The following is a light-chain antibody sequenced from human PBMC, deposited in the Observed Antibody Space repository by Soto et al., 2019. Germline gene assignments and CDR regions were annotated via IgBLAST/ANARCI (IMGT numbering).Light chain of an antibody. Sequence: QPVLTQSSSASASLESSVNLTCTLSSGHINYIIAWHQQQPGKAPRYLMKLEGSGNYNKGSGVPDRFSGSSSGADRYLTISNLQFEDEAEYYCETWDSDSWVFGGGTKLTVL. V-gene: IGLV4-60*02. J-gene: IGLJ3*02. CDR2: LEGSGNY. CDR3: ETWDSDSWV. CDR1: SGHINYI.